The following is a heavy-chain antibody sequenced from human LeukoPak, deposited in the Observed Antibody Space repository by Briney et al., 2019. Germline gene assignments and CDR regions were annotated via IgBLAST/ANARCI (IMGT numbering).Heavy chain of an antibody. CDR1: GGTFSSCA. CDR2: IIPIFGTA. D-gene: IGHD1-26*01. V-gene: IGHV1-69*13. Sequence: ASVKVSCKASGGTFSSCAISWVRRAPGQGLEWMGGIIPIFGTANYAQKFQGRVTITADESTSTAYMELSSLRSDDTAVYYCARLAWELPFDYWGQGTLVTVSS. J-gene: IGHJ4*02. CDR3: ARLAWELPFDY.